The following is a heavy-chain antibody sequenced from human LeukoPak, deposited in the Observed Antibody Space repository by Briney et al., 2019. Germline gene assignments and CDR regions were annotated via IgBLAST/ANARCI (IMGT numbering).Heavy chain of an antibody. CDR2: ISTSGST. J-gene: IGHJ5*02. CDR1: GGSISSFS. V-gene: IGHV4-4*07. Sequence: SETLSLTCTVSGGSISSFSWSWIRQPAGKGLEWIGRISTSGSTRYNPSLRSRVTTSLDTSKNQLTLKLNAVSAADTAVYYCARRGQDDWFDPWGQGTLVTVSS. D-gene: IGHD3-10*01. CDR3: ARRGQDDWFDP.